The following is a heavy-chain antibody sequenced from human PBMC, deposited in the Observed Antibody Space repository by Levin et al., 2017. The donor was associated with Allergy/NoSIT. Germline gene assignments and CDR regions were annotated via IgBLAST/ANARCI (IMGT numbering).Heavy chain of an antibody. V-gene: IGHV4-31*03. CDR1: GGSISSGGYY. CDR2: IYYSGST. J-gene: IGHJ4*02. D-gene: IGHD5-18*01. CDR3: ARGPRGEDTAMAEPIDY. Sequence: LRLSCTVSGGSISSGGYYWSWIRQHPGKGLEWIGYIYYSGSTYYNPSLKSRVTISVDTSKNQFSLKLSSVTAADTAVYYCARGPRGEDTAMAEPIDYWGQGTLVTVSS.